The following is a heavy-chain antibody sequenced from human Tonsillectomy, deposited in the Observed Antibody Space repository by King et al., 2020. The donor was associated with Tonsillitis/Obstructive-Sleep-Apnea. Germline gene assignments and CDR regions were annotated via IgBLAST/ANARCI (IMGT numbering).Heavy chain of an antibody. V-gene: IGHV3-33*06. CDR1: GFTFSSYV. CDR2: IWYDGGNE. Sequence: VQLVESGGGVVQPGRSLRLSCAASGFTFSSYVMHWVRQAPGKGLEWVAVIWYDGGNEYYADSVKGRFTISRDNSKNTLYLHMNSLRAEDTAVYHCAKDTVYNYGYAFDHWGQGTLVTVSS. CDR3: AKDTVYNYGYAFDH. D-gene: IGHD5-18*01. J-gene: IGHJ4*02.